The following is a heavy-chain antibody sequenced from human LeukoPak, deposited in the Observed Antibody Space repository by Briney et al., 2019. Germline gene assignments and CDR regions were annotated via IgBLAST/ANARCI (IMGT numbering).Heavy chain of an antibody. CDR2: ISAYNGNT. D-gene: IGHD3-3*01. J-gene: IGHJ4*02. CDR3: ARYAGRITMYYFDY. V-gene: IGHV1-18*01. CDR1: GYTFTSYG. Sequence: ASAKVSCKASGYTFTSYGISWVRQAPGQGLEWMGWISAYNGNTNYAQKLQGRVTMTTDTSTSTAYMELRSLRSDDTAVYYCARYAGRITMYYFDYWGQGTLVTVSS.